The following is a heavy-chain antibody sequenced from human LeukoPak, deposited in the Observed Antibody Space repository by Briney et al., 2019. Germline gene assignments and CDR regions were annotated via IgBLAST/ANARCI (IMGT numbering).Heavy chain of an antibody. Sequence: GGSLRLSCAASGFDFSDHYMTWIRQAPGKGLEWISFIESTGGTTYYADSVKGRFTISRDNAKNTLYLQMNSLRAEDTAVYYCTRGGSGGNWFDPWGQGILVTVSS. CDR3: TRGGSGGNWFDP. CDR2: IESTGGTT. CDR1: GFDFSDHY. J-gene: IGHJ5*02. D-gene: IGHD2-15*01. V-gene: IGHV3-11*04.